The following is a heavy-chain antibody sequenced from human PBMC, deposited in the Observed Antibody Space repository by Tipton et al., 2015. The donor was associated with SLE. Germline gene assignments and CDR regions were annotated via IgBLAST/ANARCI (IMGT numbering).Heavy chain of an antibody. J-gene: IGHJ4*02. Sequence: GLVKPSETLSLTCAVYGGSFGDYYWNWIRQPPGKGLEWIGEINHSGRTNYNSSLKSRVTISIDTSKNQLSLRLTSVTAADTAVYYCARSPFNYGAYWGQGTLVTISS. D-gene: IGHD4-17*01. V-gene: IGHV4-34*01. CDR2: INHSGRT. CDR3: ARSPFNYGAY. CDR1: GGSFGDYY.